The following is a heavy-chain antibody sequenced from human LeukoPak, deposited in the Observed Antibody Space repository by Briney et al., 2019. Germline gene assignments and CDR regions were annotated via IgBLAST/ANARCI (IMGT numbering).Heavy chain of an antibody. V-gene: IGHV4-4*02. CDR1: GGSISSSNW. CDR3: ANLAAAGTIYYYYYMDV. CDR2: INRSGST. D-gene: IGHD6-13*01. J-gene: IGHJ6*03. Sequence: SETLSLTCAVSGGSISSSNWWSWVRQPPGKGLEWIGEINRSGSTNYNPSLKSRVTISVDKSKNQFSLKLSSVTAADTAVYYCANLAAAGTIYYYYYMDVWGKGTTVTVSS.